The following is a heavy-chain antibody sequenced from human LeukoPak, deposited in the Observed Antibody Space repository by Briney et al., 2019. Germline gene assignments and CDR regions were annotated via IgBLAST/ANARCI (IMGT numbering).Heavy chain of an antibody. CDR2: IYYSGST. Sequence: SETLSLTCTVSGGSVSSYCWSWIRQPPGKGLGWIGYIYYSGSTNYNPSLKSRVAISVDTSKNQFSLKLSSVTAADTAVYYCAKGHDYYDSSGYSVWGQGTLVTVSS. CDR3: AKGHDYYDSSGYSV. V-gene: IGHV4-59*02. D-gene: IGHD3-22*01. J-gene: IGHJ4*02. CDR1: GGSVSSYC.